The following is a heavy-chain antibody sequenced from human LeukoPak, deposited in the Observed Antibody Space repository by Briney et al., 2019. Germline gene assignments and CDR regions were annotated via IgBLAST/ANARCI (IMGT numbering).Heavy chain of an antibody. V-gene: IGHV1-2*02. D-gene: IGHD3-22*01. J-gene: IGHJ3*02. CDR2: INPNSGGT. Sequence: VASVKVSCKASGYTFTSYGISWVRQAPGQGLEWMGWINPNSGGTNYAQKFQGRVTMTRDTSISTAYMELSRLRSDDTAVYYCARAGDTMIVVVIADAFDIWGQGTMVTVSS. CDR1: GYTFTSYG. CDR3: ARAGDTMIVVVIADAFDI.